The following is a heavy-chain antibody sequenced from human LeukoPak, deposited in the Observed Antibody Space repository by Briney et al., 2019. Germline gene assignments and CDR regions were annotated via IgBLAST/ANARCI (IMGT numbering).Heavy chain of an antibody. CDR3: VSDYCLNLTFYLFDS. CDR2: INPNTGDT. D-gene: IGHD2-15*01. J-gene: IGHJ4*02. V-gene: IGHV1-2*02. Sequence: APVKVSCKASGYPFIEHSIHWLRQAPGQGREWLGWINPNTGDTKSAQHPQARISATTDTSSKPPSLHLASLRPHAPAIYYLVSDYCLNLTFYLFDSGGQGTPLTVS. CDR1: GYPFIEHS.